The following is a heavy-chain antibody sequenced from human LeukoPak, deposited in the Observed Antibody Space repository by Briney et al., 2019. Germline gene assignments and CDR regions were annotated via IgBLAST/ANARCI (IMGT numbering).Heavy chain of an antibody. D-gene: IGHD4-17*01. V-gene: IGHV3-53*01. CDR2: IYNSGYT. CDR3: ARVAATVTTNFYYYIDV. CDR1: GFSVSSNY. Sequence: PGGSPRLSCAASGFSVSSNYMNWVRQAPGQGLEWVSVIYNSGYTYYADSVKGRFTISRDNAKNTLYLQMNSLRVEDTALYYCARVAATVTTNFYYYIDVWGEGTTVTVSS. J-gene: IGHJ6*03.